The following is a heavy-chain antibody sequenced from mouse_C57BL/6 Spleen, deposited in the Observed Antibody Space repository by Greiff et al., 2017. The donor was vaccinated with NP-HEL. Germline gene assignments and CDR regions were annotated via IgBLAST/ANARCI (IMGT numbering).Heavy chain of an antibody. CDR3: ARENWAAWFAY. CDR2: INPGSGGT. V-gene: IGHV1-54*01. Sequence: QVQLKESGAELVRPGTSVKVSCKASGYAFTNYLIEWVKQRPGQGLEWIGVINPGSGGTNYNEKFKGKATLTADKSSSTAYMQLSSLTSEDSAVYFCARENWAAWFAYWGQGTLVTVSA. J-gene: IGHJ3*01. D-gene: IGHD4-1*01. CDR1: GYAFTNYL.